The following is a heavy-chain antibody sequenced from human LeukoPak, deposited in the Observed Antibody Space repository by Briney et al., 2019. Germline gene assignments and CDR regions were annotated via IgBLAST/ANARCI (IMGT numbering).Heavy chain of an antibody. J-gene: IGHJ3*02. Sequence: PSETLSLTCTVSGGSISGYYWSWIRQPAGKGLEWIGRIYTSGSTNYNPSLKSRVTMSVDTSKNQFSLKLRSVTAADTAVYYCASVRPHCSGGSCYSDAFDIWGQGTMVTVSS. CDR3: ASVRPHCSGGSCYSDAFDI. D-gene: IGHD2-15*01. V-gene: IGHV4-4*07. CDR1: GGSISGYY. CDR2: IYTSGST.